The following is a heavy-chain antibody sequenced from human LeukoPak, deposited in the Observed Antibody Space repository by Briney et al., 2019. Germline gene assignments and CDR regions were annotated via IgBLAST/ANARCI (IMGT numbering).Heavy chain of an antibody. CDR1: GYTLTSYY. V-gene: IGHV1-46*01. CDR3: AREIGDSTAMDHPDY. CDR2: INPSGGST. Sequence: ASVKVSCKASGYTLTSYYMHWVRQAPGQGLEWMGIINPSGGSTSYAQKFQGRVTMTRDTSTSTVYMELSSLRSEDTAVYYCAREIGDSTAMDHPDYWGQGTLVTVSS. J-gene: IGHJ4*02. D-gene: IGHD5-18*01.